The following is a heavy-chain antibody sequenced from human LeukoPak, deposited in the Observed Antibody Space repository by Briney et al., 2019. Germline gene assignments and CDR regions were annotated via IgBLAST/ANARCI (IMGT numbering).Heavy chain of an antibody. CDR1: GGSISSSSYY. Sequence: PSETLSLTCTVSGGSISSSSYYWGWIRQPPGKGLEWIGSIYYSGSTYYNPSLKSRVTISVDTSKNQFSLKLSSVTAAGTAVYYCARPHIYDFWSGYSNWFDPWGQGTLVTVSS. J-gene: IGHJ5*02. D-gene: IGHD3-3*01. CDR2: IYYSGST. V-gene: IGHV4-39*01. CDR3: ARPHIYDFWSGYSNWFDP.